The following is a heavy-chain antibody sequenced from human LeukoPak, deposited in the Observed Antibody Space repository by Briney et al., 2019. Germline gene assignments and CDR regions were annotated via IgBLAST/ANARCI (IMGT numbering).Heavy chain of an antibody. Sequence: ASVKVSCKASGYTFTSYYMHWVRQAPGQGLEWMGIINPSGGSTSYAQKFQGRVAMTRDMSTSTVYMELSSLRSEDTAVYYCAREKVVGLQYGGGWFDPWGQGTLVTVSS. D-gene: IGHD4-11*01. J-gene: IGHJ5*02. CDR2: INPSGGST. V-gene: IGHV1-46*01. CDR1: GYTFTSYY. CDR3: AREKVVGLQYGGGWFDP.